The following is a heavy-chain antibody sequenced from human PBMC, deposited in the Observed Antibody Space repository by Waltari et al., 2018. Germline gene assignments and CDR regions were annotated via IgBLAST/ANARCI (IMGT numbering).Heavy chain of an antibody. V-gene: IGHV4-38-2*01. D-gene: IGHD1-26*01. J-gene: IGHJ4*02. CDR1: GYSISSGYY. CDR3: ATRKFGSGRPYFRFFDY. Sequence: QVQLQESGPGLVKPSETLSLTCAVSGYSISSGYYWGWIRQPPGKGLEWIGSIYHSGSTYYNPSRKRRVTIAVDTSKNQFSLKLSSVTAADTAVYYCATRKFGSGRPYFRFFDYWGQGTLVTVSS. CDR2: IYHSGST.